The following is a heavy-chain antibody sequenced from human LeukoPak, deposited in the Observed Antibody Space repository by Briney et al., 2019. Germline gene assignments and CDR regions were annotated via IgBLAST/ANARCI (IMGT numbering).Heavy chain of an antibody. CDR3: ARDTDYTPDNWFDP. D-gene: IGHD2-15*01. V-gene: IGHV4-4*07. CDR1: GGSISGYY. Sequence: PSETLSLTCTVSGGSISGYYWSWIRQPAGKGLEWIGRIYSSGSTIYSPSLNSRVTVSVDTSKNQFFLKLSSVTAADTAVYYCARDTDYTPDNWFDPWGQGILVTVSS. CDR2: IYSSGST. J-gene: IGHJ5*02.